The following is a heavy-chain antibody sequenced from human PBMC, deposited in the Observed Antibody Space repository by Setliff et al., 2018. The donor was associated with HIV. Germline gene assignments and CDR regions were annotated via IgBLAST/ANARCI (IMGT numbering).Heavy chain of an antibody. D-gene: IGHD3-16*01. CDR3: AKTTGSVLGTYYFDS. J-gene: IGHJ4*02. Sequence: PGGSLRLSCAASGFTFTSYWMIWVRQAPGKGLEWVANINQDGNEKNYVDSVKGRFTISRDNSENFLYLQMHSLRLDDTAIYYCAKTTGSVLGTYYFDSWGQGTRVTVSS. V-gene: IGHV3-7*03. CDR2: INQDGNEK. CDR1: GFTFTSYW.